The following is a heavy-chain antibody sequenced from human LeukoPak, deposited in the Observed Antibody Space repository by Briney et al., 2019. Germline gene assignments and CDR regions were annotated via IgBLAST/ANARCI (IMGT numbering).Heavy chain of an antibody. CDR2: INSDGSTT. D-gene: IGHD4-17*01. J-gene: IGHJ6*04. CDR3: VREQTSVTTFGMDV. Sequence: PGGSLRLSCAASGFTFSSYWMHWVRQAPGKGLVWVSHINSDGSTTNYADSVKGRFTISRDNAKNTLYLQMNSLRAEDTAVYYCVREQTSVTTFGMDVWGKGTTVTVSS. V-gene: IGHV3-74*01. CDR1: GFTFSSYW.